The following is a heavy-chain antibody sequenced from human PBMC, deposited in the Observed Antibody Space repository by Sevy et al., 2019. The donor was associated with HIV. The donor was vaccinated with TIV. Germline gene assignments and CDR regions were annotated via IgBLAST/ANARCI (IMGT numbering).Heavy chain of an antibody. CDR1: GFTFSNAW. CDR2: IKSKNDGGTT. D-gene: IGHD3-10*01. Sequence: GGSLRLSCAASGFTFSNAWMNWVRQAPGKGLEWVGRIKSKNDGGTTDHAAPGKGRFTISRDDSKNMLYLKMNSLKAEDTAVYYCTTDPYYSGSGLQPYFDYWGQGTLVTVSS. J-gene: IGHJ4*02. V-gene: IGHV3-15*07. CDR3: TTDPYYSGSGLQPYFDY.